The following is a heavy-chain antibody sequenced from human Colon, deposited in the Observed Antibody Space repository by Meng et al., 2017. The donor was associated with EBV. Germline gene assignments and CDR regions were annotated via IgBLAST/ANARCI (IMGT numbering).Heavy chain of an antibody. CDR1: GFTFSDSW. CDR2: INQDGSQK. Sequence: EVQLVESGGGLAQPGGALRLSCAASGFTFSDSWMSWLRQAPGKGLEWVAHINQDGSQKYYVDSVKGRFAISRDNAKNSLYLQMNSLRVEDTALYYCVSWAGGSFWGQGTLVTVSS. V-gene: IGHV3-7*01. CDR3: VSWAGGSF. D-gene: IGHD3-16*01. J-gene: IGHJ4*02.